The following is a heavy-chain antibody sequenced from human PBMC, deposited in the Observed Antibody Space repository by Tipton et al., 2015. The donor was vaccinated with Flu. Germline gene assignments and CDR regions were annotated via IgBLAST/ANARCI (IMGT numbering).Heavy chain of an antibody. J-gene: IGHJ4*02. CDR2: ISHSGRT. CDR3: ARSTYHYGSGSSDY. Sequence: PGLVKPSETLSLICTVPDYSISSGYYWGWIRQPPGKGLEWIGCISHSGRTYYNPSLKSRVTISVDTAKNQFSQRLSSVTAADTAVYYCARSTYHYGSGSSDYWGQGTLVTVSS. D-gene: IGHD3-10*01. V-gene: IGHV4-38-2*02. CDR1: DYSISSGYY.